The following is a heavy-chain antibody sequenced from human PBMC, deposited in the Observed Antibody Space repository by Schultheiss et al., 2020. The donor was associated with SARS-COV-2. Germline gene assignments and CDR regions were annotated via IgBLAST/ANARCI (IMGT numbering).Heavy chain of an antibody. CDR1: GFTFSSYG. D-gene: IGHD5-18*01. V-gene: IGHV3-30*03. Sequence: GESLKISCAASGFTFSSYGMHWVRQAPGKGLEWVAVISYDGSNKYYADSVKGRFTISRDNSKNTLYLQMNSLRAEDTAVYYCARSGSYGLAGYYYGMDVWGQGTTVTVSS. J-gene: IGHJ6*02. CDR2: ISYDGSNK. CDR3: ARSGSYGLAGYYYGMDV.